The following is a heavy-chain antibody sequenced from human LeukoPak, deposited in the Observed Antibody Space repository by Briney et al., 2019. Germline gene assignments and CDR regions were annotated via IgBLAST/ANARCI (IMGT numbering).Heavy chain of an antibody. D-gene: IGHD2-2*01. J-gene: IGHJ3*02. CDR1: GYTFTGYY. CDR2: INPNSGGT. Sequence: ASVKVSCKASGYTFTGYYMHWVRQAPGQGLEWMGWINPNSGGTNYAQKFQGRVTMTRDTSISTAYMEPSRLRSDDTAVYYCARVVCSSTSCYPGPKRGDAFDIWGQGTMVTVSS. CDR3: ARVVCSSTSCYPGPKRGDAFDI. V-gene: IGHV1-2*02.